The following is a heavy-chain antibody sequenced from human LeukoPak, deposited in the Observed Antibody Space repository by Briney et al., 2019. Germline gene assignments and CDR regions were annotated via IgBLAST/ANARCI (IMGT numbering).Heavy chain of an antibody. Sequence: GGSLRLSCAAFGFIFNTYEINWVRQAPGKGREWVSYISSSGSRIYYADSVKGRFTISRHNAKNSLYLQMNSLRAEDTAIYSCARPRSDLYGMDVWGQGTTVIVSS. CDR1: GFIFNTYE. CDR3: ARPRSDLYGMDV. J-gene: IGHJ6*02. CDR2: ISSSGSRI. V-gene: IGHV3-48*03.